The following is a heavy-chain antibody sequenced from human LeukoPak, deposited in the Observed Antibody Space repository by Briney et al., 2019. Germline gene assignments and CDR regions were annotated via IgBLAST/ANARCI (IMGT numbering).Heavy chain of an antibody. CDR3: AKVGFSEMEWLLYSDH. Sequence: PGGSLRLSCAASGLTFSSYAMSWVSQAPGKGLEWVAAISGSSGHTYYADSVKGRFTISRDNSKNTLYLQMNSRRAEDTAVYYCAKVGFSEMEWLLYSDHWGQGTLVTVSS. J-gene: IGHJ4*02. D-gene: IGHD3-3*01. V-gene: IGHV3-23*01. CDR1: GLTFSSYA. CDR2: ISGSSGHT.